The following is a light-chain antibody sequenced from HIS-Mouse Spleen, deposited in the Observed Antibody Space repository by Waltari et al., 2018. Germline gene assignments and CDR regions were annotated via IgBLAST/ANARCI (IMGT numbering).Light chain of an antibody. CDR2: EGS. CDR1: TSYVGSYNL. Sequence: HSALTQPASVSGSPGQPITISCTGSTSYVGSYNLVSCYQQHPGKAPKLIIYEGSKRPSGVSNRFSGSKSGNTASLTISGLQAEDEADYYCCSYAGSSTWVFGGGTKLTVL. CDR3: CSYAGSSTWV. J-gene: IGLJ3*02. V-gene: IGLV2-23*01.